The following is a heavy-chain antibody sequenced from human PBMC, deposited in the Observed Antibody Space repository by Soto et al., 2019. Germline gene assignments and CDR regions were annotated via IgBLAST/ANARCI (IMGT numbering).Heavy chain of an antibody. V-gene: IGHV1-3*01. J-gene: IGHJ6*03. CDR1: GYTFTSYA. CDR3: AREDTGETSSSWYEVENYYYYMDV. CDR2: INAGNGNT. D-gene: IGHD6-13*01. Sequence: ASVKVSCKASGYTFTSYAMHWVRQAPGQRLEWMGWINAGNGNTKYSQKFQGRVTITRDTSASTAYMEPSSLRSEDTAVYYCAREDTGETSSSWYEVENYYYYMDVWGKGTTVTVSS.